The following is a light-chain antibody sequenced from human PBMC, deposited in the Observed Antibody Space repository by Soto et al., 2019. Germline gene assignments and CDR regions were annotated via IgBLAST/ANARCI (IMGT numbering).Light chain of an antibody. J-gene: IGKJ1*01. CDR1: QSLRSS. Sequence: PSTVYGSVNVTPTRSSRASQSLRSSLAWYQQKPGQAPRLLIYDASTRATGIPARFSGSGSGTDFTLTISGLQSEDFTVYCCQQDNNWPPKFGQGTKVEIK. CDR2: DAS. CDR3: QQDNNWPPK. V-gene: IGKV3-15*01.